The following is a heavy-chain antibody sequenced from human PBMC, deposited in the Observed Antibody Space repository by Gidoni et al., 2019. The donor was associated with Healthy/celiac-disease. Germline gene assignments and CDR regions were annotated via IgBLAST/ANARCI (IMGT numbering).Heavy chain of an antibody. V-gene: IGHV1-18*01. J-gene: IGHJ3*02. Sequence: QVQLVQSGAEVKKPGASVKVSCKASGYTFTSYGISWVRQSPGQGLEWMGWISAYNGNTNYAQKLQGRVTMTTDTSTSTAYMELRSLRSDDTAVYYCARATRSLRFLEWSKWGNLRVDAFDIWGQGTMVTVSS. CDR3: ARATRSLRFLEWSKWGNLRVDAFDI. CDR2: ISAYNGNT. CDR1: GYTFTSYG. D-gene: IGHD3-3*01.